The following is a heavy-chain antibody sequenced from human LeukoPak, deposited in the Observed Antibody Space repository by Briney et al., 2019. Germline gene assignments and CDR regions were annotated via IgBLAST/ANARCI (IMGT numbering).Heavy chain of an antibody. D-gene: IGHD3-10*01. CDR3: AREGFGELFDAFDI. V-gene: IGHV3-74*01. J-gene: IGHJ3*02. CDR2: INRDGSST. Sequence: AGGSLRLSCAASGFTFSSYWMHWVRQAPGKGLVWVSRINRDGSSTSYADSVKGRFTISRDNAKNTLYLQMNSLRAEDTAVYYCAREGFGELFDAFDIWGQGTMVTVSS. CDR1: GFTFSSYW.